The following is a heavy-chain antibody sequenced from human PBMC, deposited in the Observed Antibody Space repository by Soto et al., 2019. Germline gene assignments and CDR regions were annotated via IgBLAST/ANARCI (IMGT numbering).Heavy chain of an antibody. CDR3: AGPGSHHNSGMDV. V-gene: IGHV4-30-2*01. J-gene: IGHJ6*02. Sequence: TLSLTCAVSGGSISRRGYSWSWIRQPPGKGLEWIGYIYHSVSTYYNPSLKSRGTIAGDRSKNQFSTKLSSPTAADTALYYWAGPGSHHNSGMDVCGQETTVTVS. CDR2: IYHSVST. D-gene: IGHD3-10*01. CDR1: GGSISRRGYS.